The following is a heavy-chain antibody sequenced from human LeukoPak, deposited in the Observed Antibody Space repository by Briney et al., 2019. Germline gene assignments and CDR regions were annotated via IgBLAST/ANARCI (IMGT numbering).Heavy chain of an antibody. CDR3: ARESSGSYSWDG. CDR2: IYYSGST. D-gene: IGHD3-10*01. J-gene: IGHJ6*04. V-gene: IGHV4-39*07. CDR1: GGSISSSSYY. Sequence: SETLSLTCTVSGGSISSSSYYWGWIRQPPGKGLEWIGSIYYSGSTYYNPSLKSRVTISVDTSKNQFSLKLSSVTAADTAVYYCARESSGSYSWDGWGKGTTVTVSS.